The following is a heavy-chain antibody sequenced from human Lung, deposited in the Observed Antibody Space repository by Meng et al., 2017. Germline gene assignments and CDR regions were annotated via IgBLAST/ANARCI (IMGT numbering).Heavy chain of an antibody. V-gene: IGHV4-30-4*01. CDR3: ARGQKGYFDL. CDR2: IYNSGST. Sequence: QVQRQGSVPGLVKPSQTLSLTCTVSGGSISSSNYYWSWIRQPPGKGLEWSGHIYNSGSTYYNPSLKSRITISVDTSKNQFSLKLSSVTAADTAVYYCARGQKGYFDLWGRGTLVTVSS. J-gene: IGHJ2*01. CDR1: GGSISSSNYY.